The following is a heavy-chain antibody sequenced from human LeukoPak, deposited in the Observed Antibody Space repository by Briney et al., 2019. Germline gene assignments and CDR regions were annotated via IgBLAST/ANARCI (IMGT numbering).Heavy chain of an antibody. CDR2: IYHSGST. J-gene: IGHJ4*02. Sequence: SGTLSLTCAASGGSISSSNWWSGVRQPPGKGLEWSGVIYHSGSTYYNPSLKSRVTISADKSKNQFSLKLSSVTAADTAVYYCASSPEGGSEPFDYWGQGTLVTVSS. CDR1: GGSISSSNW. V-gene: IGHV4-4*02. D-gene: IGHD1-14*01. CDR3: ASSPEGGSEPFDY.